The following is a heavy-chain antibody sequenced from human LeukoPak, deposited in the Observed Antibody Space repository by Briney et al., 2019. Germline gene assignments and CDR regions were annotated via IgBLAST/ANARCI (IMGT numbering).Heavy chain of an antibody. J-gene: IGHJ5*02. Sequence: ASVKVSCKASGYTFTGYYMHWVRQAPGQGLEWVGWINPNSGGTNYAQKFQGRVTMTRDTSISTAYMELSRLRSDDTAVYYCARVGPKSGAPFDPWGQGTLVTVSS. V-gene: IGHV1-2*02. CDR3: ARVGPKSGAPFDP. CDR1: GYTFTGYY. CDR2: INPNSGGT. D-gene: IGHD3/OR15-3a*01.